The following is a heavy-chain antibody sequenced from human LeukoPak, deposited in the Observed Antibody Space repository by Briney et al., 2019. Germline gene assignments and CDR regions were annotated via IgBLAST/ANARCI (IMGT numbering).Heavy chain of an antibody. J-gene: IGHJ4*02. CDR2: IYYREST. Sequence: SETLSLTCSVSGGANSSSHYYDGWTRQPPAKGQEWIGSIYYRESTYYNPSLKSRVTISVDTSINQFSLKLSPPTARDAVVYYCAVVPSTDTYSYDNRGYYRPGVYWGQGPLVTVSS. CDR1: GGANSSSHYY. CDR3: AVVPSTDTYSYDNRGYYRPGVY. D-gene: IGHD3-22*01. V-gene: IGHV4-39*07.